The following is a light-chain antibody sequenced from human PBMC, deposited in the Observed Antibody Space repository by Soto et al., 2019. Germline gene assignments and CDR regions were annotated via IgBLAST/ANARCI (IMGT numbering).Light chain of an antibody. CDR2: AAS. J-gene: IGKJ2*01. V-gene: IGKV1-39*01. Sequence: DIQMTQSPSSLSASVGDRVTITCRASQSISTYLSWYQQKPGKAPNLLIYAASSLQSGVTSRFSGSGSGTDFTLTISSLQPEDFGTYYCQQSHSTPYTYGQGTKLEIK. CDR3: QQSHSTPYT. CDR1: QSISTY.